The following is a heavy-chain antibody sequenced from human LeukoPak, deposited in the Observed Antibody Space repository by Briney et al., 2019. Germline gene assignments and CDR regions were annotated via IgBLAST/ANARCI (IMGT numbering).Heavy chain of an antibody. CDR3: AREKRDMATILDGYYFDY. J-gene: IGHJ4*02. D-gene: IGHD5-24*01. CDR2: INHSGST. Sequence: SETLSLTCAVYGGSFSGYYWSLIRQPPGKGLEWIGEINHSGSTNYNPSLKSRVTISVDTSKNQFSLKLSSVTAADTAVYYCAREKRDMATILDGYYFDYWGQGTLVTVSS. CDR1: GGSFSGYY. V-gene: IGHV4-34*01.